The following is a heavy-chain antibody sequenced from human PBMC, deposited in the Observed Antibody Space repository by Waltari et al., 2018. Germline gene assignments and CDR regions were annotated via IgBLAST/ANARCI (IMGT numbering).Heavy chain of an antibody. V-gene: IGHV4-61*02. CDR3: ARDTPATVTTTDAFDI. D-gene: IGHD4-17*01. Sequence: QVQLQESGPGLVKPSQTLSLTCTVSGGSISSGSYYWSWIRQPAGKGLEWIGRIYTSGSTNYNPSLKSRVTISVDTSKNQFSLKLSSVTAADTAVYYCARDTPATVTTTDAFDIWGQGTMVTVSS. CDR1: GGSISSGSYY. CDR2: IYTSGST. J-gene: IGHJ3*02.